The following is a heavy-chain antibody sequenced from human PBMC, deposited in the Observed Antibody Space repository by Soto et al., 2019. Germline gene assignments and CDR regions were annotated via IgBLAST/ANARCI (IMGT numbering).Heavy chain of an antibody. CDR3: ARVGSDDFWSGSFNWFDP. J-gene: IGHJ5*02. Sequence: SETLSLTCAVSGGSISSSNWWSWVRQPPGKGLEWIGEIYHSGSTNYNPSLKSRVTISVGKSKNQFSLKLSSVTAADTAVYYCARVGSDDFWSGSFNWFDPWGQGTMVTVYS. CDR2: IYHSGST. V-gene: IGHV4-4*02. CDR1: GGSISSSNW. D-gene: IGHD3-3*01.